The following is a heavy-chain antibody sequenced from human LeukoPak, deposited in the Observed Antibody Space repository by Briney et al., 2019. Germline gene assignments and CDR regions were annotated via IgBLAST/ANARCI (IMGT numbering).Heavy chain of an antibody. V-gene: IGHV3-9*01. CDR2: ISWNSGSI. J-gene: IGHJ4*02. CDR1: GFTFDDYA. Sequence: GGSLRLSCAASGFTFDDYAMPWVRQAPGKGLEWVSGISWNSGSIGYADSVKGRFTISRDNAKNSLYLQMNSLRAEDTALYYCAKDDDYGNLIDYWGQGTLVTVSS. CDR3: AKDDDYGNLIDY. D-gene: IGHD4-17*01.